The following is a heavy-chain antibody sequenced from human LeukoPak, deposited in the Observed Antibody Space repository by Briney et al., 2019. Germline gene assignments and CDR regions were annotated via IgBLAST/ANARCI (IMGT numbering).Heavy chain of an antibody. V-gene: IGHV4-59*01. D-gene: IGHD3-10*01. CDR1: GGSISSYY. J-gene: IGHJ6*03. Sequence: SETLSLTCTVSGGSISSYYWSWIRQPPGKGLEWIGYIYCSGSTNYNPSLKSRVTISVDTSKNQFSLKLSSVTAADTAVYYCARAGGLGPITMVRGAPLYYYYMDVWGKGTTVTVSS. CDR2: IYCSGST. CDR3: ARAGGLGPITMVRGAPLYYYYMDV.